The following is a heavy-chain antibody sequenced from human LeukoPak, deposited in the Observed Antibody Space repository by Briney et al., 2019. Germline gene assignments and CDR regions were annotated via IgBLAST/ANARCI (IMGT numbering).Heavy chain of an antibody. CDR2: IGDDGSNK. CDR3: ARHDSRSWYGNNWLHP. V-gene: IGHV3-33*01. Sequence: HSGGCLRLSCAPSGFTLVSYGMRWGRHARGKGVLGVSVIGDDGSNKYYSDSVKGRFSISRDNSKKTLYLQMNSLRAEDTAVYYCARHDSRSWYGNNWLHPWAEGTLVTVP. CDR1: GFTLVSYG. D-gene: IGHD6-13*01. J-gene: IGHJ5*02.